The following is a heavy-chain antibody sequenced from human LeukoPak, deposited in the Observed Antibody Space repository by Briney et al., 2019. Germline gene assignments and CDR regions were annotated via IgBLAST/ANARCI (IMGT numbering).Heavy chain of an antibody. CDR2: NYNSGST. Sequence: ASETLSLTCTVSGGSISSYYWSWIRQPAGKGLEWIGHNYNSGSTNYNPSLKGRVTMSVATSKNQFSLHLSSVTAADTAVYYCARSAFLVTAPGLYYFDYWGQGTLVAVSS. CDR3: ARSAFLVTAPGLYYFDY. J-gene: IGHJ4*02. CDR1: GGSISSYY. V-gene: IGHV4-4*07. D-gene: IGHD6-13*01.